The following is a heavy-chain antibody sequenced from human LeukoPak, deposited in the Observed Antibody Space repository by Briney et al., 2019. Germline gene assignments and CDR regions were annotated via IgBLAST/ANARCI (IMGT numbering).Heavy chain of an antibody. D-gene: IGHD6-13*01. V-gene: IGHV4-34*01. CDR2: IDQSGSA. CDR1: GGTFSGYY. J-gene: IGHJ4*02. Sequence: SETLFLTCAVYGGTFSGYYWTWIRQPPGKGLEWIGGIDQSGSANNNPSLKSRVTISGDTSKNQFSLKVNSVTAADTAVYYCARGSSWYGYWGQGTLVTVSS. CDR3: ARGSSWYGY.